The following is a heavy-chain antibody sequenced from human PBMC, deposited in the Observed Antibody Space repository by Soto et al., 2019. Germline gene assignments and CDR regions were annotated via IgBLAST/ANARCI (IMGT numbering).Heavy chain of an antibody. V-gene: IGHV3-7*01. J-gene: IGHJ4*02. D-gene: IGHD3-10*01. CDR1: GFSFNSYW. CDR2: IKQDGSEN. CDR3: ARDRHHPSHYLTS. Sequence: EVQLVESGGGLVQPGGSLRLSCAASGFSFNSYWMSWVRQAPGKGLEWVANIKQDGSENYYVDSVKGRFTISRDNAKNSLYLQMNSLRAGDTAVYYCARDRHHPSHYLTSWCQGTLVTVSS.